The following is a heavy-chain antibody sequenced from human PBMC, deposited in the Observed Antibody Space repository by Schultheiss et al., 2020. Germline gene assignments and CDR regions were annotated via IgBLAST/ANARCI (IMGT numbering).Heavy chain of an antibody. CDR3: ARAKYGSGDRQNDY. CDR1: GLTFSDQY. Sequence: GGSLRLSCAASGLTFSDQYMDWVRQAPGKGLEWVGRIRTKSKSYTTEYAASVKGRFTISRDDSKNSLYLQMNSLKTEDTAVYYCARAKYGSGDRQNDYWGQGTLVTVSS. V-gene: IGHV3-72*01. CDR2: IRTKSKSYTT. D-gene: IGHD2-15*01. J-gene: IGHJ4*02.